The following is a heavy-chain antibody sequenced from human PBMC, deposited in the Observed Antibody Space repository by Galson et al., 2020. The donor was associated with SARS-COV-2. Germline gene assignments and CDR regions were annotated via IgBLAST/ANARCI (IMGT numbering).Heavy chain of an antibody. CDR3: ARDYDISTGYFRGLFDY. J-gene: IGHJ4*02. CDR2: ISHDGVSN. Sequence: GGSLRLSCAASGFTFSSYAMHWVRQPPGKGLEWVAVISHDGVSNHYGDSVKGRFTISRDNSKNTLYLQVNSLRAEDTAVYYCARDYDISTGYFRGLFDYWGQGILVTVSS. V-gene: IGHV3-30-3*01. D-gene: IGHD3-9*01. CDR1: GFTFSSYA.